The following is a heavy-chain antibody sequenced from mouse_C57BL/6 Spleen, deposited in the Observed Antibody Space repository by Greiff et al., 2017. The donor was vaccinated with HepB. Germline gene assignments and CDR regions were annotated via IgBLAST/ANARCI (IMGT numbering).Heavy chain of an antibody. D-gene: IGHD1-1*01. Sequence: VQLQQSGPELVKPGASVKISCKASGYTFTDYYMNWVKQSHGKSLEWIGDINPNNGGTSYNQKFKGKATLTVDKSSSTAYMELRSLTSEDSAVYYCAGGYYGTPFAYWGQGTLVTVSA. CDR2: INPNNGGT. CDR3: AGGYYGTPFAY. V-gene: IGHV1-26*01. CDR1: GYTFTDYY. J-gene: IGHJ3*01.